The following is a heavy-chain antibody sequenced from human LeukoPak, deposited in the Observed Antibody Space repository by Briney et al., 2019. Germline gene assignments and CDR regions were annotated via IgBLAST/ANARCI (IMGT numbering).Heavy chain of an antibody. V-gene: IGHV3-23*01. J-gene: IGHJ4*02. CDR3: AKTTTGYSSGRYPAWPIDY. CDR2: IFGSGGSA. D-gene: IGHD2-15*01. Sequence: GGSLRLSCAASGFTFGSYAMYWVRQAPGKGLEWVSGIFGSGGSAHYADSVKGRFTISRDNSKNTVYLQMDSLRAEDTAIYYCAKTTTGYSSGRYPAWPIDYWGQGTLVTVSS. CDR1: GFTFGSYA.